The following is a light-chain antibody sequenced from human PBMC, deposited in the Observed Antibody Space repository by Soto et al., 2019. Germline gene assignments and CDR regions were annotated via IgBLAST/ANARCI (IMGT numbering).Light chain of an antibody. V-gene: IGKV3-11*01. CDR3: QQRYNWPWT. CDR1: RRVSSY. J-gene: IGKJ1*01. Sequence: ETVLTQSPATLSLSPGDRATLSCRASRRVSSYLAWYQQKAGQAPRLLIYDASNRSAGTPARFSGSGSGTDFTLTISSLEPDDFAVYYCQQRYNWPWTFGQGTKVEI. CDR2: DAS.